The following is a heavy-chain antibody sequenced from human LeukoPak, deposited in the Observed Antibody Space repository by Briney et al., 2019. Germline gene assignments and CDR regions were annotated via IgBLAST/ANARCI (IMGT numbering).Heavy chain of an antibody. CDR1: GYTFTGYY. Sequence: ASVKVSCKASGYTFTGYYMHWVRQAPGQGLEWMGWINPNSGGTNYAQKFQGRVTMTRDTSISTAYMELSRLRSGDTAVYYCAREGIAAAGIQHWGQGTLVTVPS. J-gene: IGHJ1*01. CDR2: INPNSGGT. V-gene: IGHV1-2*02. D-gene: IGHD6-13*01. CDR3: AREGIAAAGIQH.